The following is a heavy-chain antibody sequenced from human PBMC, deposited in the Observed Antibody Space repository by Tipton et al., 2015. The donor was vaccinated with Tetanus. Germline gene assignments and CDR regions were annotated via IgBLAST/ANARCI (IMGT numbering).Heavy chain of an antibody. J-gene: IGHJ4*02. D-gene: IGHD6-25*01. CDR1: GFSFGNYK. Sequence: SLRLSCVVSGFSFGNYKMNWVRQGPGRGLEWVSSISSTSRYINYADSVKGRFTISRDNAKNSLFLEMNSLRADDTAVYYCVSGSALDYWGQGTLITVSS. CDR3: VSGSALDY. CDR2: ISSTSRYI. V-gene: IGHV3-21*01.